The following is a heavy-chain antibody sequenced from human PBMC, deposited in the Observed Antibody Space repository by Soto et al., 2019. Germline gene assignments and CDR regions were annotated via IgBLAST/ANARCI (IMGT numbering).Heavy chain of an antibody. CDR2: ISYDGSNK. J-gene: IGHJ4*02. Sequence: QVQLVESGGGVVQPGRSLRLSCAASGFTFSNYAMHWVRQAPGKGLEWVAVISYDGSNKYYADSVKGRFNISRDNSKNTLYMQMNSLRVEDTAVHYCARDSRATPDLDYWGQGTLVTVSS. CDR1: GFTFSNYA. D-gene: IGHD6-13*01. V-gene: IGHV3-30-3*01. CDR3: ARDSRATPDLDY.